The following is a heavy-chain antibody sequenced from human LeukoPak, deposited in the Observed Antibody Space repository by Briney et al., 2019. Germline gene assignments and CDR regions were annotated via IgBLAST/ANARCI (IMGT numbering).Heavy chain of an antibody. CDR3: ATHDYAAP. CDR2: INHSGST. CDR1: GGSFSGYY. V-gene: IGHV4-34*01. D-gene: IGHD4-17*01. Sequence: SETLPLTCAVYGGSFSGYYWSWIRQPPGKGLEWIGEINHSGSTNYNPSLKSRVTISVDTSKNQFSLKLSSVTAADTAVYYCATHDYAAPWGQGTLVTVSS. J-gene: IGHJ5*02.